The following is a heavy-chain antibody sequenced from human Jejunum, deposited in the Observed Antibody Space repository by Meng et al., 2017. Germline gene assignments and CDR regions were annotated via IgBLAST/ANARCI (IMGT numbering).Heavy chain of an antibody. CDR1: GFTLSDLY. CDR2: SRDKTQSYSI. D-gene: IGHD2-21*01. CDR3: TRGFCGGGTCYSGLT. J-gene: IGHJ4*01. Sequence: GESLKISCTVSGFTLSDLYMDWVRQAPGKGLEWVGRSRDKTQSYSIEYAASVKGRFIISRDDSQQSLYLQMNSLQTDDTAMYYCTRGFCGGGTCYSGLTWGQGSLVIGAS. V-gene: IGHV3-72*01.